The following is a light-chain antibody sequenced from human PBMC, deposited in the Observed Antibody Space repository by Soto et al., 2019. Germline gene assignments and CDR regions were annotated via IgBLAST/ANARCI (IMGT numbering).Light chain of an antibody. V-gene: IGKV3-11*01. CDR2: DVS. CDR1: QSVSNS. J-gene: IGKJ5*01. CDR3: PQRSTWPPIT. Sequence: LSLSAATLSLYPGERVTLSCRASQSVSNSLAWYQQKPGQPPRLLIYDVSNRATGIPARFSGSGSGTDFTLTISSLEPEDFAIYYWPQRSTWPPITFGQGRRLEIK.